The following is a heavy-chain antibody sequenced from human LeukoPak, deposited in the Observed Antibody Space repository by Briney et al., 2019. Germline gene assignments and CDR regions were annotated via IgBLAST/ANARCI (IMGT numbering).Heavy chain of an antibody. V-gene: IGHV3-48*03. CDR2: ISSSGSTI. Sequence: GGSLRLSCAASGFSFSSYEMNWVRQAPGKGLECVSYISSSGSTIYYADSVKGRFTISRDNAKNSLYLQMNSLRAEDTAVYYCARDYGDYGSAGWFDPWGQGTLVTVSS. CDR3: ARDYGDYGSAGWFDP. D-gene: IGHD4-17*01. CDR1: GFSFSSYE. J-gene: IGHJ5*02.